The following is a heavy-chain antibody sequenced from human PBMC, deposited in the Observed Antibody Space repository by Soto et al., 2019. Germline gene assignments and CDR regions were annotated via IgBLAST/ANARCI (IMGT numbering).Heavy chain of an antibody. CDR3: AKPDSSGCYMQNVDY. J-gene: IGHJ4*02. CDR2: ISYDGSNK. D-gene: IGHD3-22*01. Sequence: QVQLVESGGGVVQPGRSLRLSCAASGFTFSGYGMHWVRQAPGKGLEWVAVISYDGSNKYYADSVKGRFTISRDNSKNTLYLQRNSLRAEVTAVYYCAKPDSSGCYMQNVDYWGQGTLVTVSS. V-gene: IGHV3-30*18. CDR1: GFTFSGYG.